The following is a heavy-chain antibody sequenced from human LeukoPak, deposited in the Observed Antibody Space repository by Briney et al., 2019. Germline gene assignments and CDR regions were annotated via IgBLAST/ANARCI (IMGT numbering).Heavy chain of an antibody. CDR3: ASAHYDSSGYLDY. Sequence: GSSVKVSCKASGGTFSSYTISWVRQAPGQGLEWMGRIIPILGIANYAQKFQGRVTITADKSTSTAYMELSSLRSEDTAAYYCASAHYDSSGYLDYWGQGTLVTVSS. CDR1: GGTFSSYT. CDR2: IIPILGIA. J-gene: IGHJ4*02. V-gene: IGHV1-69*02. D-gene: IGHD3-22*01.